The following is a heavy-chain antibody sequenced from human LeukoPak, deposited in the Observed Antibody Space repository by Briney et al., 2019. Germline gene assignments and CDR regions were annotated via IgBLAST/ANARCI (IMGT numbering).Heavy chain of an antibody. CDR1: GFTFSSYG. CDR2: ISYDESNK. CDR3: AKDEGISGCSSGWYQFDAFDI. Sequence: GGSLRLSCAASGFTFSSYGMHWVRQAPGKGLERVAVISYDESNKYYADSVKGRFTISRDNSKNTLYLQVNSLRPEDTAVYYCAKDEGISGCSSGWYQFDAFDIWGQGTMVTVSS. J-gene: IGHJ3*02. V-gene: IGHV3-30*18. D-gene: IGHD6-19*01.